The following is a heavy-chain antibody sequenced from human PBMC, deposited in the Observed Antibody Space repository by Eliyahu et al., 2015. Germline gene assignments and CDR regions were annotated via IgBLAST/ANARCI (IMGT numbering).Heavy chain of an antibody. Sequence: EVQLVESGGGLVQPGGSLRLSCAASGFTVXSNXMSWVRQAPGEGVGGVSVIYSGGSTYYADSVKGRFTISRDNSKNTLYLQMNSLRAEDTAVYYCAIDYYGSGSYYNGRAFDIWGQGTMVTVSS. CDR2: IYSGGST. V-gene: IGHV3-66*01. CDR1: GFTVXSNX. J-gene: IGHJ3*02. D-gene: IGHD3-10*01. CDR3: AIDYYGSGSYYNGRAFDI.